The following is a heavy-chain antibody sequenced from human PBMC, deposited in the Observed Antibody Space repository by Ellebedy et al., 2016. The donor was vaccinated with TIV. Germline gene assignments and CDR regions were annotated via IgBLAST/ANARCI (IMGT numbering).Heavy chain of an antibody. CDR3: ARDDPRYGSGNY. V-gene: IGHV1-69*13. D-gene: IGHD3-10*01. CDR1: GGTFSSYA. CDR2: IIPIFGTA. Sequence: ASVKVSCKASGGTFSSYAISWVRQAPGQGLEWMGGIIPIFGTANYAQKFQGRVTITADESTSTAYMELSSLRSEDTAVYYCARDDPRYGSGNYWGQGTLVTVSS. J-gene: IGHJ4*02.